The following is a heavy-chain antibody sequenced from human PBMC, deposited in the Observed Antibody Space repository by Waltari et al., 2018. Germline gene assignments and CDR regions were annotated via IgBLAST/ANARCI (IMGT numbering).Heavy chain of an antibody. CDR3: ARERDGYNQD. CDR1: GGSISSHY. J-gene: IGHJ4*02. D-gene: IGHD5-12*01. V-gene: IGHV4-59*11. CDR2: IYYSGST. Sequence: QVQLQESGPGLVKPSETLSLTCTVSGGSISSHYWCWLRQPPGKGLEWIGYIYYSGSTNYNPSLKSRVTISVDTSKNQFSLKLSSVTAADTAVYYCARERDGYNQDWGQGTLVTVSS.